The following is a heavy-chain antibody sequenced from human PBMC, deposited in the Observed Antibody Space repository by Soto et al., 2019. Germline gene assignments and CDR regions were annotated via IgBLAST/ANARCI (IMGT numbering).Heavy chain of an antibody. V-gene: IGHV3-21*01. CDR2: ISSSSSYI. J-gene: IGHJ6*02. D-gene: IGHD3-16*02. CDR1: GFTFSSYS. CDR3: AREIMITFGGVIAPAYGMDV. Sequence: PGGSLRLSCAASGFTFSSYSMNWVRQAPGKGLEWVSSISSSSSYIYYADSVKGRFTISRDDAKNSLYLQMNSLRDEDTAVYYCAREIMITFGGVIAPAYGMDVWGQGTTVTVSS.